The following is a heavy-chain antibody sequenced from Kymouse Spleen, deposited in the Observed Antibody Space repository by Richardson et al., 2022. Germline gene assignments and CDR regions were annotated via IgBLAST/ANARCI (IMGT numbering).Heavy chain of an antibody. D-gene: IGHD3-10*01. CDR1: GGSISSSSYY. CDR3: ARQTITMVRGVPEPFFDY. J-gene: IGHJ4*02. CDR2: IYYSGST. V-gene: IGHV4-39*01. Sequence: QLQLQESGPGLVKPSETLSLTCTVSGGSISSSSYYWGWIRQPPGKGLEWIGSIYYSGSTYYNPSLKSRVTISVDTSKNQFSLKLSSVTAADTAVYYCARQTITMVRGVPEPFFDYWGQGTLVTVSS.